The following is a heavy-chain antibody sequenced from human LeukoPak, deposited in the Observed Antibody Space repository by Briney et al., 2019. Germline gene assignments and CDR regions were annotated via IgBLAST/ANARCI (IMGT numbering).Heavy chain of an antibody. D-gene: IGHD6-13*01. CDR2: LSYSGNT. V-gene: IGHV4-59*08. CDR3: ARHGGGASSSWFDVFGI. Sequence: SETLSLTCTVSGVSISTFYWSWVRQPPGKGLEWIGYLSYSGNTNFNPSLKSRVTISVDTSRSQFSLRLSSVTAADTAVYYCARHGGGASSSWFDVFGIWGQGTMVTVSS. J-gene: IGHJ3*02. CDR1: GVSISTFY.